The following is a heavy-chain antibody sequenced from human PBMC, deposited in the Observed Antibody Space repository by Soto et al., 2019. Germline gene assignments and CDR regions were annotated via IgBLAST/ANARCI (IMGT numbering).Heavy chain of an antibody. CDR2: ISGSGGST. Sequence: EVQLLESGGGLVQPGGSLRLSCAASGFTFSSYAMSWVRQAPGKGLEWVSAISGSGGSTYYADSVKGRFTISRDNSKNPLDLQMNSLRAEDTAVYYCANWVAYYDIPDFDYWGQGTLVTVSS. V-gene: IGHV3-23*01. CDR1: GFTFSSYA. D-gene: IGHD3-9*01. J-gene: IGHJ4*02. CDR3: ANWVAYYDIPDFDY.